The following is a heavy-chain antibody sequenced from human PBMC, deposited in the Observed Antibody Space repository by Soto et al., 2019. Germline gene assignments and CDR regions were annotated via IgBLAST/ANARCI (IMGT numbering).Heavy chain of an antibody. CDR1: GFSFSSYW. J-gene: IGHJ5*02. D-gene: IGHD6-19*01. CDR3: ARGRYSRGWYPEYHWFDP. Sequence: EVQLVESGGGLVQPGGSLRLSCAASGFSFSSYWMSWVRQAPGKGLEWVANIKQDGSEKYYMDSVKGRFTISRDNAKKAVYLQMNSLRAEDTAWGFGARGRYSRGWYPEYHWFDPWGQGTLITVSS. V-gene: IGHV3-7*04. CDR2: IKQDGSEK.